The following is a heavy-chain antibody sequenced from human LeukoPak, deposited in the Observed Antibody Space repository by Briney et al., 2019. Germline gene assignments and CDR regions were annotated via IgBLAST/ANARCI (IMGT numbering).Heavy chain of an antibody. CDR1: GYTFTSYG. CDR2: ISAYNGNT. D-gene: IGHD2-15*01. CDR3: ARLDIVVVVAASHDY. Sequence: ASVKVSCKASGYTFTSYGISWVRPAPGQGLEWMGWISAYNGNTNYAQKLQGRVTMTTDTSTSTAYMELRSLRSDDTAVYYCARLDIVVVVAASHDYWGQGTLVTVSS. J-gene: IGHJ4*02. V-gene: IGHV1-18*01.